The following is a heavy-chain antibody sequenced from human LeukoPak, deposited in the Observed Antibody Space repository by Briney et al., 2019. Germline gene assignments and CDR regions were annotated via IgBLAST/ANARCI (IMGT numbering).Heavy chain of an antibody. Sequence: SQTLSLTCTVSGGSISSGSYYWSWIRQPAGKGLEWIGRIYTSGSTNYNPSLKSRVTISVDTSKNQFSLKLSSVTAADTAVYYCARVGGLFVSPWGQGTLVTVSS. D-gene: IGHD3-16*01. V-gene: IGHV4-61*02. J-gene: IGHJ5*02. CDR2: IYTSGST. CDR3: ARVGGLFVSP. CDR1: GGSISSGSYY.